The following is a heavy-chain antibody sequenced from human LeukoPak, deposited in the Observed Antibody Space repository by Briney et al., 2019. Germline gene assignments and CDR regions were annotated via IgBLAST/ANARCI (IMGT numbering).Heavy chain of an antibody. Sequence: GGSLRLSCAASGFTFSSYEMNWVRQAPGKGLEWVSYISSSGSTIYYADSVKGRFTISRDNAKNSLYLQMNSLRAEDTAVYYCARELQDYFDYWGQGTLVTVSS. V-gene: IGHV3-48*03. CDR2: ISSSGSTI. D-gene: IGHD2-15*01. CDR3: ARELQDYFDY. CDR1: GFTFSSYE. J-gene: IGHJ4*02.